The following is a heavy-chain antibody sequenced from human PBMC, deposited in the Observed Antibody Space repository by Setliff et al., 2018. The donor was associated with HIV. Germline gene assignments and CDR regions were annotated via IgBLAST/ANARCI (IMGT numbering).Heavy chain of an antibody. D-gene: IGHD2-2*01. CDR1: GGPINSYY. CDR2: KHTSGST. Sequence: PSETLSLTCSVSGGPINSYYWNWVRQPPGKGLEWIAYKHTSGSTNYNPSLKSRVIISVDTSKRQFSLTMTSVTAADTAVYYCARGLSSQTYWGTRPLGLDYWGQGSLVTVSS. J-gene: IGHJ4*01. CDR3: ARGLSSQTYWGTRPLGLDY. V-gene: IGHV4-4*08.